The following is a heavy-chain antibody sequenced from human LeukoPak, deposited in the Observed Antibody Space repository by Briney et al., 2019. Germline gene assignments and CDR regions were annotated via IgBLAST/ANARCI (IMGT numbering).Heavy chain of an antibody. CDR1: GFTFSSYW. D-gene: IGHD2-15*01. V-gene: IGHV3-7*03. Sequence: GGSLRLSCAASGFTFSSYWLSWVRQAPKKGLEWVANIKQDGSEKYYVDSVKGRFTISRDSSKNTLYLQMNSLRAGDAAVYYCAKAPVTTCSGAYCYPFDYWSQGTLVTVSS. CDR3: AKAPVTTCSGAYCYPFDY. J-gene: IGHJ4*02. CDR2: IKQDGSEK.